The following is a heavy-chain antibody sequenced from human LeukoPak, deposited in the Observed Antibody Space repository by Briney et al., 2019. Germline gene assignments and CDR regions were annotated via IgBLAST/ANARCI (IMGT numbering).Heavy chain of an antibody. D-gene: IGHD6-13*01. Sequence: GGSLRLSCAASGFSFSSYWMSWVRQAPGKGLEWVANIKQDGSEKYYVDSVKGRFTISRDNAKNSLYLQMNSLRAEDTAVYYCARDSGRWSTSNWYPGEWFDPWGQGTLVTVSS. J-gene: IGHJ5*02. CDR1: GFSFSSYW. CDR3: ARDSGRWSTSNWYPGEWFDP. CDR2: IKQDGSEK. V-gene: IGHV3-7*01.